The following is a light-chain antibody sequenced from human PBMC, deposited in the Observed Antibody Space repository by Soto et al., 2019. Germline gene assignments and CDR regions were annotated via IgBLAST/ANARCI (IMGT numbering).Light chain of an antibody. CDR1: QSIDNY. CDR2: APS. J-gene: IGKJ1*01. CDR3: QQSYSSPET. V-gene: IGKV1-39*01. Sequence: DIQMTQSPSSLSASVGDRVTITCRASQSIDNYLNWYQQKPGKAPNLLINAPSPLLSGAPSRFSGRGSGTHFTLTISSLQPEDFATYYCQQSYSSPETFGQGTKVEIK.